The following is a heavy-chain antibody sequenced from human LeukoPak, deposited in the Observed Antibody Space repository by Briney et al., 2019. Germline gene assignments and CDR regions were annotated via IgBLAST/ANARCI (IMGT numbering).Heavy chain of an antibody. CDR3: AKRPISGNDKSFDY. D-gene: IGHD3-3*01. CDR1: GFSFSSCA. Sequence: PGGSLRLSCAASGFSFSSCAMNWVRQAPGKGLEWVAAISGSGGSTYSSDSVKGRFTISRDISKNTVYLQMISLRVEDTAVYYCAKRPISGNDKSFDYWGQGTLVTVSS. V-gene: IGHV3-23*01. CDR2: ISGSGGST. J-gene: IGHJ4*02.